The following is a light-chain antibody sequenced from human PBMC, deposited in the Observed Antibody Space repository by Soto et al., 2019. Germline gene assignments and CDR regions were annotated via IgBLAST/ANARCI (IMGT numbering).Light chain of an antibody. CDR2: LNSDGTL. Sequence: QLVLTQSPSASASLGASVKLTCTLSSGYSSNAIAWHQQQPGKGPRYLMKLNSDGTLNKGDEIPDRFSGSSSGAERYLSISSLQSEDEATYYCQAWDTGIHVIFGGGTKLTVL. J-gene: IGLJ2*01. CDR1: SGYSSNA. V-gene: IGLV4-69*01. CDR3: QAWDTGIHVI.